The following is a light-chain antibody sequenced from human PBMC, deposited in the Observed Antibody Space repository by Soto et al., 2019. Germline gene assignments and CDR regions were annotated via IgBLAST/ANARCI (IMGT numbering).Light chain of an antibody. CDR2: KAS. Sequence: DIQMTQSPSTLSASAGDRVTITCRASQTIINWLAWYQQKPGKAPKLLIYKASTLKSGVPSRFSGSGSGTEFTLTISSLQPDDFATYYCQHYNSYSETFGQGTKVDIK. CDR3: QHYNSYSET. CDR1: QTIINW. V-gene: IGKV1-5*03. J-gene: IGKJ1*01.